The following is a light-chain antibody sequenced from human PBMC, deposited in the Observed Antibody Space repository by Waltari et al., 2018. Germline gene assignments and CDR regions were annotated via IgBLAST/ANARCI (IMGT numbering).Light chain of an antibody. CDR3: QQYGSSPFT. CDR1: QSVSSSY. Sequence: EIVLTQSTGTLSLSPGERATLSCRASQSVSSSYLAWYQQKPGQAPRLLIYGASSRATGIPDRLSGSGSGTDFTLTISRLEPEDFAVYYCQQYGSSPFTFGPGTKVDIK. V-gene: IGKV3-20*01. J-gene: IGKJ3*01. CDR2: GAS.